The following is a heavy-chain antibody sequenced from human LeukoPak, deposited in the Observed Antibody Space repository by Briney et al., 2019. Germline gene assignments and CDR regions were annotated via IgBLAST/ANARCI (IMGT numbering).Heavy chain of an antibody. V-gene: IGHV4-34*01. CDR2: NNHSGST. D-gene: IGHD6-13*01. Sequence: RASETLSLTCAVYGGSFSGYYWSWIRQPPGKGLEWIGENNHSGSTNYNPSLKSRVTISVDTSKNQFSLKLSSVTAADTAVYYCARGPDVYSSSWYGGGMDVWGQGTTVTVSS. CDR1: GGSFSGYY. J-gene: IGHJ6*02. CDR3: ARGPDVYSSSWYGGGMDV.